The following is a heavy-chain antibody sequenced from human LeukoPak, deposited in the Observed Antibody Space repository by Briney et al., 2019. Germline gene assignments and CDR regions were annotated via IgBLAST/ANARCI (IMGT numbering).Heavy chain of an antibody. CDR2: ISYDGSNT. V-gene: IGHV3-30*04. J-gene: IGHJ6*03. CDR1: RFTFSSYA. Sequence: GGSLRLSCAASRFTFSSYAMLWVRQLPGKGLEWVAIISYDGSNTYYADSVKGRFTISRDNSKNTLYLQMNSLRVEDTAIYYCARDPYNGAYSEGYYYYYMDVWGKGTTVTVSS. CDR3: ARDPYNGAYSEGYYYYYMDV. D-gene: IGHD1-1*01.